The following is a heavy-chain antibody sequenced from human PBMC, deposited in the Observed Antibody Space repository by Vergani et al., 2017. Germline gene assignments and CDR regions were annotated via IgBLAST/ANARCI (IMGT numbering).Heavy chain of an antibody. J-gene: IGHJ5*02. Sequence: EVELVQSGPEMRKPGESLKISCKGSEYSFGNYWIGWVRQMPGKGLEWMGILYPADSDTRDSPSFQGQVTISADKSISTALLQWDSLKSSDTALYYCARQTTYTDAGGEGTLVTVSS. CDR3: ARQTTYTDA. CDR2: LYPADSDT. V-gene: IGHV5-51*01. D-gene: IGHD1-1*01. CDR1: EYSFGNYW.